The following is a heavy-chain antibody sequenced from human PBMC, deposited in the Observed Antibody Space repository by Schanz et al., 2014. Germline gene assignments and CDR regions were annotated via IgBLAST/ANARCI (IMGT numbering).Heavy chain of an antibody. J-gene: IGHJ4*02. Sequence: EVQLVESGGGLVQPGGSLRVSCAASGFTFRSYWMNWVRQAPGKGLEWVANIKQDGSDKHYVDSVKGRFTISRDNAKNSLYLQMNSVRAEDTAVYYCARDDSPSTKAFDSWGQGTLVSVSS. CDR3: ARDDSPSTKAFDS. D-gene: IGHD2-21*01. V-gene: IGHV3-7*01. CDR2: IKQDGSDK. CDR1: GFTFRSYW.